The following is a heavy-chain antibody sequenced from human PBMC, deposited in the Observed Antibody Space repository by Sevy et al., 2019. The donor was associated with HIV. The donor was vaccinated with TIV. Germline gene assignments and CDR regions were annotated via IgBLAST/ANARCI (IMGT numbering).Heavy chain of an antibody. V-gene: IGHV3-49*03. CDR1: GFTFGDYV. CDR3: SRADYYGSDGGYYGMDV. Sequence: GGSLRLSCKVSGFTFGDYVMTWFRQAPGKGLEWVGFIRSKVYGGTTEYAASVKGRFTISRDDSKSIAYLRMNSLKTEDTAVYYCSRADYYGSDGGYYGMDVWGQRTTVTDSS. J-gene: IGHJ6*02. D-gene: IGHD3-10*01. CDR2: IRSKVYGGTT.